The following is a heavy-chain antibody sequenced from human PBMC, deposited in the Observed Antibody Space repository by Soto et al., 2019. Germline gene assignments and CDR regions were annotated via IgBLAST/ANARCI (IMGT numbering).Heavy chain of an antibody. D-gene: IGHD2-15*01. CDR3: ARGGGLGGPWEKYDY. CDR2: ISTSGTTI. V-gene: IGHV3-48*03. Sequence: GGSLRLSCSASGFTFSSYEMNWVRQAPGKGLEWVSYISTSGTTIYNADSVKGRFTISRDNAKNSLYLQMSSLRPEDTAVYYCARGGGLGGPWEKYDYWGQGTLVTVSS. CDR1: GFTFSSYE. J-gene: IGHJ4*02.